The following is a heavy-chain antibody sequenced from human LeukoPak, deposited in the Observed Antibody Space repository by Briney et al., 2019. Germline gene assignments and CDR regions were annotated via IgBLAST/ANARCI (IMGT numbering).Heavy chain of an antibody. Sequence: SETLSLTCTVSGGSISSYYWSWTRQPAGKGLEWIGRIYTSGSTNYNPSLKSRVTMSVDPSQNQFSLKLNSVTAADTAMYYCARDGTYYDLLTGYFPNWFDPWGQGTLVTVSS. CDR2: IYTSGST. CDR3: ARDGTYYDLLTGYFPNWFDP. V-gene: IGHV4-4*07. CDR1: GGSISSYY. J-gene: IGHJ5*02. D-gene: IGHD3-9*01.